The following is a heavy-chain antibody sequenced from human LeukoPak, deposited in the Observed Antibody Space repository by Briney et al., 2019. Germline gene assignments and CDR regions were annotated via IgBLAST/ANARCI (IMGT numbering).Heavy chain of an antibody. J-gene: IGHJ3*02. CDR3: ARSMYSSSPRGLKEAFDI. V-gene: IGHV3-21*01. CDR2: ISSSSSYI. D-gene: IGHD6-6*01. Sequence: PGGSLRLSCAASGFTFSSYSMNWVRQAPGKGLEWVSSISSSSSYIYYADSVKGRFTISRDNAKNSLYLQMNSLRAEDTAVYYCARSMYSSSPRGLKEAFDIWGQGTMVTVSS. CDR1: GFTFSSYS.